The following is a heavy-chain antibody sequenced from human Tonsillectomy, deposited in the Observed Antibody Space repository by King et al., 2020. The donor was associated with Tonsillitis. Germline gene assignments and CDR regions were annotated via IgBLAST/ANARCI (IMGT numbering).Heavy chain of an antibody. V-gene: IGHV1-58*01. J-gene: IGHJ3*02. D-gene: IGHD6-19*01. CDR1: GFTFTSSA. CDR2: IVVGSGNT. CDR3: AVSRWGSGWSRGGDAFDI. Sequence: QVQLVESGPEVKKPGTSVKVSCTASGFTFTSSAVQWVRQARGQRLEWIGWIVVGSGNTNYAQKFQERVTITRDMSTSTAYMEMSSLRSEATAVYYGAVSRWGSGWSRGGDAFDIWGQGTMVTVSS.